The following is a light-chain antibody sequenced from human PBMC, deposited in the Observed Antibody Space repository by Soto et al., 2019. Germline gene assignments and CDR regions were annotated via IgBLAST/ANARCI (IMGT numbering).Light chain of an antibody. V-gene: IGLV2-14*03. CDR1: SSDVGFYNY. CDR3: ASYIDSNTFV. CDR2: DVT. J-gene: IGLJ1*01. Sequence: QSALTQPASLSGSPGQSITISCTGTSSDVGFYNYVSWYQQHPGQAPKLILYDVTHRPTGVSDRFSGSKSGSAASLTISGLQAADEADYYCASYIDSNTFVFGTGTKVTVL.